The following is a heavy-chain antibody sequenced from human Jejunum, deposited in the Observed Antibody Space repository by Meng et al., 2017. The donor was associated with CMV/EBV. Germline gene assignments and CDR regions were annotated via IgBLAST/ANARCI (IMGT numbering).Heavy chain of an antibody. D-gene: IGHD6-13*01. Sequence: QVQLGQSGAEVKKPGASVKVSCKASGYTFTSYGISWVRQAPGQGLEWMGWISAYNGNTNYAQKLQGRVTMTTDTSTSTAYMELRSLKSDDTAVYYCAASSSSWYQNWFDPWGQGTLVTVSS. CDR1: GYTFTSYG. J-gene: IGHJ5*02. V-gene: IGHV1-18*01. CDR2: ISAYNGNT. CDR3: AASSSSWYQNWFDP.